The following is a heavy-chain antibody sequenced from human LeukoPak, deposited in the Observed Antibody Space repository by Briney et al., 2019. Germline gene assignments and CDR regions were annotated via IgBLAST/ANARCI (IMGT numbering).Heavy chain of an antibody. V-gene: IGHV4-39*07. J-gene: IGHJ6*02. CDR3: ARRWAVAGYYYYYGMDV. Sequence: SETLSLTCTVSGGSISSSSYYWGWIRQPPGKGLEWIGSIYYSGSTYYNPSLKSRVTISVDTSKNQFSLKLSSVTAADTAVYYCARRWAVAGYYYYYGMDVWGQGTTVTVSS. D-gene: IGHD6-19*01. CDR2: IYYSGST. CDR1: GGSISSSSYY.